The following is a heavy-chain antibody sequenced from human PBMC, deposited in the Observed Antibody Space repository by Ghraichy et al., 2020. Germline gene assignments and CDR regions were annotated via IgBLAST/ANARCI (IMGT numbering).Heavy chain of an antibody. J-gene: IGHJ4*02. CDR2: ISGNGGST. D-gene: IGHD5-12*01. CDR1: GFIFSNYA. Sequence: GGSLRLSCSASGFIFSNYAMHWVRQAPGKGLEYVSGISGNGGSTSHVDFVKGRFTISRDNSKNTLYLQMGSLRPEDTAVYYCVKANSAYNSNYFNYWGQGTLVTVSS. CDR3: VKANSAYNSNYFNY. V-gene: IGHV3-64D*06.